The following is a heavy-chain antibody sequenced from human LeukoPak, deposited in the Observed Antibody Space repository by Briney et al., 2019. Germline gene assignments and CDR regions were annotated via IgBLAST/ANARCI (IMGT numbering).Heavy chain of an antibody. CDR2: MNPNSGNT. Sequence: ASVTVSCKASGYTFTSYDINWVRQATGQGLESMGWMNPNSGNTGYAQKFQGRVTMTRNTSISTAYMELSSLRSEDTAVYYCATTRYDSSGIDYWGQGTLVTVSS. V-gene: IGHV1-8*01. CDR3: ATTRYDSSGIDY. J-gene: IGHJ4*02. CDR1: GYTFTSYD. D-gene: IGHD3-22*01.